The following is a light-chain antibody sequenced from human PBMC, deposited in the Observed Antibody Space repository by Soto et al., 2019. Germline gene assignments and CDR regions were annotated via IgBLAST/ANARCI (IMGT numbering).Light chain of an antibody. Sequence: DIQMTQSPSSLSASVGDRVTITCRASQGIRSGLGWYQQKPGKDPKRLIYDASSLQSGVPSRFSGSGSGAEFPLTISSLHPEDFATYYCLQYNSYPWTFGQGTKVEIK. CDR3: LQYNSYPWT. J-gene: IGKJ1*01. CDR2: DAS. V-gene: IGKV1-17*01. CDR1: QGIRSG.